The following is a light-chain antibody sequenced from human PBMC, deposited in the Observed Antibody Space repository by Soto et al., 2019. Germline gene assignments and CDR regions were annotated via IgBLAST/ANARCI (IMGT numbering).Light chain of an antibody. J-gene: IGKJ4*01. CDR2: WAS. V-gene: IGKV4-1*01. Sequence: DIVMTQSPGSLAVSLGERATINCRSSQSVLYSSNNKDSIAWYQQKPGQPPRLLIYWASTRESGVPDRFSGSGSGKDFTITISSLQAEDVAVYYCQQYLDLLTFGGGTKVEIK. CDR1: QSVLYSSNNKDS. CDR3: QQYLDLLT.